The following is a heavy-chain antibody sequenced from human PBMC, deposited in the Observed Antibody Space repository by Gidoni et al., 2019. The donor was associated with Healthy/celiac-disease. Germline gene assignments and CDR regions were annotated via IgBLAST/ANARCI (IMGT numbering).Heavy chain of an antibody. Sequence: EVQLVESGGGLVKPGGSLRLSCAASGFSISNAWVSWVRQAQGKGLEWVGRIKSKTDGGTTAYVAPVKGRFTISRDDSKNTLYLQMNSLKTEDTAVYYCTTDLSSWDYYYYGMDVWGQGTTVTVSS. CDR1: GFSISNAW. V-gene: IGHV3-15*01. CDR2: IKSKTDGGTT. J-gene: IGHJ6*02. CDR3: TTDLSSWDYYYYGMDV. D-gene: IGHD6-13*01.